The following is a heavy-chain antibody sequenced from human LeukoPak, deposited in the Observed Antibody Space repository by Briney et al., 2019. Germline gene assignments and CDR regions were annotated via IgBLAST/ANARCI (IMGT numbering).Heavy chain of an antibody. J-gene: IGHJ3*02. CDR2: IYPGDSDT. V-gene: IGHV5-51*01. CDR1: ESRFTSSW. D-gene: IGHD3-22*01. Sequence: GQPLKISCKSSESRFTSSWIGWVRRPPGKGLEWMGIIYPGDSDTRYSPSFQGQVTISRYKSISTTYLQWNTLKASDTAMYYCARTDGSGSTLSFHMWGQGTMVTVSS. CDR3: ARTDGSGSTLSFHM.